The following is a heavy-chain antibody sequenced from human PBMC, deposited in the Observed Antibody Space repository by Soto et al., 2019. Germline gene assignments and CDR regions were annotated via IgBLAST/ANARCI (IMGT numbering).Heavy chain of an antibody. V-gene: IGHV3-11*06. CDR1: GFSISYSY. J-gene: IGHJ5*02. D-gene: IGHD2-21*01. CDR3: ARGGGGGLFDP. CDR2: ISPRSTFR. Sequence: PGGSLRLSCATSGFSISYSYMSWIRQAPGKGLEWISYISPRSTFRDYADSLKGRFTISRDSVKNSVYLQMNNLTADDTGVYYCARGGGGGLFDPWGQGSLVTVSS.